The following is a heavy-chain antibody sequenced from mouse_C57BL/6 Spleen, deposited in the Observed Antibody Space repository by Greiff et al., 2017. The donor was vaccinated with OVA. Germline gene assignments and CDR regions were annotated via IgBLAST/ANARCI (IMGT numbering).Heavy chain of an antibody. CDR3: ANGNYSAWFAD. Sequence: QVQLQQSGAELVRPGTSVKVSCKASGYAFTNYLIEWVKQRPGQGLEWIGVINPGSGGTNYNEKFKGKATLTADKSSSTAYMQLSSLTSEDSAVYFCANGNYSAWFADWGQGTLVTVSA. V-gene: IGHV1-54*01. D-gene: IGHD2-1*01. J-gene: IGHJ3*01. CDR1: GYAFTNYL. CDR2: INPGSGGT.